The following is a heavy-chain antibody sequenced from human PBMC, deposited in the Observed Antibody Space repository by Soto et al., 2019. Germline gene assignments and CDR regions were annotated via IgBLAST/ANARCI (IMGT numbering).Heavy chain of an antibody. J-gene: IGHJ6*02. D-gene: IGHD6-19*01. CDR1: GFTFSSYG. CDR3: ARSGVAGDYYYYGMDV. CDR2: IWYDGSNK. Sequence: PGGSLRLSCAASGFTFSSYGMHWVRQAPGKGLEWVAVIWYDGSNKYYADSVKGRFTISRDNSKNTLYLQMNSLRAEDTAVYYCARSGVAGDYYYYGMDVWGQGTTVTVSS. V-gene: IGHV3-33*01.